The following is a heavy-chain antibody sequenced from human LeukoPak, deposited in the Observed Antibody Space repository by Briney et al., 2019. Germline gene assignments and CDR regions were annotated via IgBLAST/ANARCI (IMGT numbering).Heavy chain of an antibody. J-gene: IGHJ4*02. D-gene: IGHD3-10*01. CDR1: GFAFSSHA. Sequence: GGSLRLSCAASGFAFSSHAMTWVRQAPGKGLEWVSAISISGDSTYYADSVKGRFTISRDNSKNTLYLQMNSLRAEDTAVYYCAKDMEGSVADYFDYWGQGTLVTVSS. V-gene: IGHV3-23*01. CDR2: ISISGDST. CDR3: AKDMEGSVADYFDY.